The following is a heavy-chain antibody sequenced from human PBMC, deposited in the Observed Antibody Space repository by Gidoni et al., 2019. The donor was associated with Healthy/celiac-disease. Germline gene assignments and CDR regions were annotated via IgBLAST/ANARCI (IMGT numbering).Heavy chain of an antibody. CDR2: IYHSGST. Sequence: QVQLQESGPGLVKPSGTLSLTCAVSGGSISSSTWWSWVRQPPGKGLEWIGEIYHSGSTNYNPSLKSRVTISVDKSKNQFSLKLSSVTAADTAVYYCARARYDSSSWHYYYYYYGMDVWGQGTTVTVSS. CDR1: GGSISSSTW. J-gene: IGHJ6*02. V-gene: IGHV4-4*02. CDR3: ARARYDSSSWHYYYYYYGMDV. D-gene: IGHD6-13*01.